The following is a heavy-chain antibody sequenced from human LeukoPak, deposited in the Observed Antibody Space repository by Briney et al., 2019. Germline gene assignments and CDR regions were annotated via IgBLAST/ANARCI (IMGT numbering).Heavy chain of an antibody. CDR3: ARSSYPNLGPCYFDY. V-gene: IGHV1-2*02. Sequence: ASVKVSCKASGYTLTGHHLHWVRQAPGQGLEWMGWINLHSGDTNYAQNFQGRVSVTRDTSISTVYMELSRLTSDDTAVYYCARSSYPNLGPCYFDYWGQGSLVTVSS. J-gene: IGHJ4*02. CDR1: GYTLTGHH. CDR2: INLHSGDT. D-gene: IGHD3-16*02.